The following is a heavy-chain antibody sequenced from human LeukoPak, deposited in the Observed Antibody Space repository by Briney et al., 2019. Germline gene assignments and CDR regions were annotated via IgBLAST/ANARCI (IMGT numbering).Heavy chain of an antibody. D-gene: IGHD2-2*02. V-gene: IGHV4-59*12. CDR2: IYYSGST. CDR3: ARLRLRYTRNSDSSSYEVFDI. CDR1: GGSISSYY. Sequence: SETLSLTCTVSGGSISSYYWSWIRQPPGKGLEWIGYIYYSGSTNYNPSLKSRVTISVDTSKNQFSLKLSSVTAADTAVYYCARLRLRYTRNSDSSSYEVFDIWGQGTVVTVSS. J-gene: IGHJ3*02.